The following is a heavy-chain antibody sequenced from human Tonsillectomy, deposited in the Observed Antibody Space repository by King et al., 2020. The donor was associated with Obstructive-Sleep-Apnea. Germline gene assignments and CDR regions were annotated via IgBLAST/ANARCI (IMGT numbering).Heavy chain of an antibody. Sequence: VQLVQSGGGLLKPGGSLRLSCAASGFIFSDFYMSWIRQAPGKGLEWVSHISSSGGTKYYTDSVKGRFTISRDNAKNSLFLQMNSLRAEDTAVYYCVRNWVGCHFDYWGLGTLVTVSS. V-gene: IGHV3-11*01. J-gene: IGHJ4*02. D-gene: IGHD7-27*01. CDR3: VRNWVGCHFDY. CDR2: ISSSGGTK. CDR1: GFIFSDFY.